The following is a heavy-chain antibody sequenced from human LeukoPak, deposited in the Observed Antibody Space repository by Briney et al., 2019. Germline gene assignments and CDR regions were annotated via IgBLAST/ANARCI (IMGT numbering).Heavy chain of an antibody. CDR2: ISNSGSYT. CDR3: ARARGAGPGGHFDY. D-gene: IGHD6-19*01. Sequence: GGSLRLSCAASGFTFSDNYMSWIRQAPGKGLEWVSYISNSGSYTNYPDSVKGRFTISRDNAKNSLYLQMNSLRDEDTAVYYCARARGAGPGGHFDYRGQGTLVTVS. J-gene: IGHJ4*02. V-gene: IGHV3-11*05. CDR1: GFTFSDNY.